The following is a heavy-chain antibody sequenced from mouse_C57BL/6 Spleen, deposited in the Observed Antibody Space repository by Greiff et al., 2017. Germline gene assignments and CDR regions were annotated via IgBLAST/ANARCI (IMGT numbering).Heavy chain of an antibody. V-gene: IGHV1-69*01. Sequence: VQLQQSGAELVMPGASVKLSCKASGYTFTSYWMHWVKQRPGQGLEWIGEIDPSDSSTNYNQKFKGQSTLTVDKSSSTAYMQLSSLTSEDDAVDYCARLNSSPGDYWGQGTTLTVSS. J-gene: IGHJ2*01. CDR2: IDPSDSST. CDR1: GYTFTSYW. CDR3: ARLNSSPGDY.